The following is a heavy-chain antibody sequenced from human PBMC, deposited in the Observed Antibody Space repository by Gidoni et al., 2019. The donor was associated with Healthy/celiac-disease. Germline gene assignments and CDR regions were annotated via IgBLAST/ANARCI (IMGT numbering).Heavy chain of an antibody. V-gene: IGHV3-30*18. Sequence: QVQLGESGGGVVQPGRSLRLSGAASGVTFSSYGMHWVRQAPGKGLGWVPVISYDGSNKYYADSVKGRFTISRDNSKNTLYLQMNSLRAEDTAVYYCAKDYYDSSGSFDYWGQGTLVTVSS. CDR1: GVTFSSYG. CDR3: AKDYYDSSGSFDY. CDR2: ISYDGSNK. J-gene: IGHJ4*02. D-gene: IGHD3-22*01.